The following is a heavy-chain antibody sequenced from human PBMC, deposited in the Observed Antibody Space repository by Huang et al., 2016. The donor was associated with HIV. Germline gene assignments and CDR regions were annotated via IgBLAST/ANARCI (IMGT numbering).Heavy chain of an antibody. Sequence: QVQLVQSGAEVKKVGSSVKVSCKASGGTFSNYAISWVRLAPGHGLEWMGGSIPIFGKANFAQKFQGRVTSTADGSTSTADLELSSLRAEDTAVYFCARQLYDNTGYLMGARLHDWGQGTLVTVSS. V-gene: IGHV1-69*13. D-gene: IGHD3-22*01. CDR1: GGTFSNYA. CDR3: ARQLYDNTGYLMGARLHD. CDR2: SIPIFGKA. J-gene: IGHJ4*02.